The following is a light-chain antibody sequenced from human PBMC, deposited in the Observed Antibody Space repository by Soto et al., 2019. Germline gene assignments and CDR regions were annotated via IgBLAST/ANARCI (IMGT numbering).Light chain of an antibody. CDR3: QHYNSYSEA. J-gene: IGKJ1*01. CDR1: QTISSW. Sequence: DIQMNQSPSTLSGSVGDRVTITCRASQTISSWLAWYQQKPGKAPKLLIYKASTLKSGVPSRFSGSGSGTEFTLTISSLQPDDFATYYCQHYNSYSEACGQGTKVDI. V-gene: IGKV1-5*03. CDR2: KAS.